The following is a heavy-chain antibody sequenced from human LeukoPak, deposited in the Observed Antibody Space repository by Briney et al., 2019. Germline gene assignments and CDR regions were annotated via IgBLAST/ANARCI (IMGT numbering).Heavy chain of an antibody. J-gene: IGHJ6*03. CDR3: AKDSLGDSSSWYWGDYYYYMDV. CDR2: INPNSGGT. Sequence: ASVKVSCKASGYTFTGYYMHWVRQAPGQGLEWMGWINPNSGGTNYAQKFQGRVTMTRDTSISTAYMELSRLRSDDTAVYYCAKDSLGDSSSWYWGDYYYYMDVWGKGTTVTVSS. CDR1: GYTFTGYY. V-gene: IGHV1-2*02. D-gene: IGHD6-13*01.